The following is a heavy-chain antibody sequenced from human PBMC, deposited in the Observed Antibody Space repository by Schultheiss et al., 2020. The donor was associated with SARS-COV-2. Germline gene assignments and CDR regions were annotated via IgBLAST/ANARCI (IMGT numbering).Heavy chain of an antibody. J-gene: IGHJ4*02. CDR3: AREYSSSWPLGPDY. D-gene: IGHD6-13*01. Sequence: GGSLRLSCAASGFTFSSYAMSWVRQAPGKGLEWVSAISGSGGSTYYADSVKGRFTISRDNAKNSLYLQMNSLRAEDTAVYYCAREYSSSWPLGPDYWGQGTLVTVSS. CDR2: ISGSGGST. CDR1: GFTFSSYA. V-gene: IGHV3-23*01.